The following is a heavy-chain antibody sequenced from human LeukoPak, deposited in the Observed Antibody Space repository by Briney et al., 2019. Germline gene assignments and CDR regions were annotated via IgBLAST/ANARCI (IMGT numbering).Heavy chain of an antibody. CDR3: ATYRQVLLPFES. D-gene: IGHD2/OR15-2a*01. V-gene: IGHV3-23*01. CDR2: IFQGGGEI. CDR1: GFTFSSFA. Sequence: GGSLRLSCAASGFTFSSFAMIWVRQPPGKGLEWVSSIFQGGGEIHYADSVRGRFTISRDNSKSILSLQMNSLRAEDTAMYYCATYRQVLLPFESWGQGTLVTVSS. J-gene: IGHJ4*02.